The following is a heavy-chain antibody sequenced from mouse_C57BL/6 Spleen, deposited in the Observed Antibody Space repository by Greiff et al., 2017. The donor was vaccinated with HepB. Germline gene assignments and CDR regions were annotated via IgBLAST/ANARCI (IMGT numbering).Heavy chain of an antibody. D-gene: IGHD2-4*01. V-gene: IGHV5-12*01. Sequence: EVKLMESGGGLVQPGGSLKLSCAASGFTFSDYYMYWVRQTPEKRLEWVAYISNGGGSTYYPDTVKGRFTISRDNAKNTLYLQMSRLKSEDTAMYYCARHAWIYYDYEIPFAYWGQGTLVTVSA. J-gene: IGHJ3*01. CDR2: ISNGGGST. CDR1: GFTFSDYY. CDR3: ARHAWIYYDYEIPFAY.